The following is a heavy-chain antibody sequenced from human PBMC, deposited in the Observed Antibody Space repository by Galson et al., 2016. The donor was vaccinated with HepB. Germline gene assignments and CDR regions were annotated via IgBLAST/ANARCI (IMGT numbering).Heavy chain of an antibody. D-gene: IGHD3-3*01. CDR3: ARGYDSWSGPSTYYYHHGMDV. J-gene: IGHJ6*02. CDR1: GFTFSDYY. Sequence: SLRLSCAASGFTFSDYYMTWIRQAPGKGLEWLSYISSSGSTIFYADSVKGRITISRDNAKHSLHLQMNSLRADDTAVYYCARGYDSWSGPSTYYYHHGMDVWGQGTLVTVSS. CDR2: ISSSGSTI. V-gene: IGHV3-11*01.